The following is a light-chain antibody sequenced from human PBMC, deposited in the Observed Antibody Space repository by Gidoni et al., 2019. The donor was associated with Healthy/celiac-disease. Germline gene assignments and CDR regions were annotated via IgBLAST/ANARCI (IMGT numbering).Light chain of an antibody. CDR2: DAS. CDR3: QQRSNWPPLT. V-gene: IGKV3-11*01. J-gene: IGKJ4*01. CDR1: QSVSSY. Sequence: ELVLTQSTATLSLSPGERATLPCRASQSVSSYLAWYQQKPGQAPRLLIYDASNRATGIPARFSGSGSGTDFTLTISSLEPEDFAVYYCQQRSNWPPLTFGGGTKVEIK.